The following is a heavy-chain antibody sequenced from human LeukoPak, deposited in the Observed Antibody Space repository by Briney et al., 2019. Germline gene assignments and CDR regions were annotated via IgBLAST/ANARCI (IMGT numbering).Heavy chain of an antibody. CDR3: ATEIRGSQGFDP. D-gene: IGHD1-26*01. Sequence: GAPVKVSCKVSGYTLTELSMHWVRQAPGKGLEWMGGFDPEDGETIYAQKFQGRVTMTEDTSTDTAYMELSSLRSEDTAVYYCATEIRGSQGFDPWGQGTLVTVSS. CDR2: FDPEDGET. V-gene: IGHV1-24*01. CDR1: GYTLTELS. J-gene: IGHJ5*02.